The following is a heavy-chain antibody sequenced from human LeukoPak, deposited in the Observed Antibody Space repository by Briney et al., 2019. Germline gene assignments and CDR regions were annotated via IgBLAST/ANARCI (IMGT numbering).Heavy chain of an antibody. J-gene: IGHJ6*03. CDR2: IYYSGST. V-gene: IGHV4-59*08. CDR3: ARVHDSSGYPTYYYYYMDV. CDR1: GGSISSYY. Sequence: PSETLSLTCTVSGGSISSYYWSWIRQPPGKGLEWIGYIYYSGSTNYNPSLKSRVTISVDTSKNQFSLKLSSVTAADTAVYYCARVHDSSGYPTYYYYYMDVWGKGTTVTVSS. D-gene: IGHD3-22*01.